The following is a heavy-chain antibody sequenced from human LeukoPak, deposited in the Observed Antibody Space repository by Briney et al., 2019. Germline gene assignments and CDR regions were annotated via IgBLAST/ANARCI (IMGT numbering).Heavy chain of an antibody. CDR2: ISYDGSNK. CDR3: ARDLDYGGSYFDY. V-gene: IGHV3-30-3*01. CDR1: GFTFSRST. D-gene: IGHD4-23*01. J-gene: IGHJ4*02. Sequence: GGSLRLSCAASGFTFSRSTMHWVRQAPGKGLEWVAVISYDGSNKYYADSVKGRFTISRDNSKNTLYLQMNSLRAEDTAVYYCARDLDYGGSYFDYWGQGTLVTVSS.